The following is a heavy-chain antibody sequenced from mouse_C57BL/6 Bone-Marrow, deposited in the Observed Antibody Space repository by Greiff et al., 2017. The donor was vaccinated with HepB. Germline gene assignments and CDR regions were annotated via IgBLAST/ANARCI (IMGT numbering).Heavy chain of an antibody. J-gene: IGHJ1*03. V-gene: IGHV1-82*01. CDR1: GYAFSSSW. Sequence: VQLVESGPELVKPGASVKISCKASGYAFSSSWMNWVKQRPGKGLEWIGRIYPGDGDTNYNGKFKGKATLTADKSSSTAYMQLSSLTSEDSAVYFCAIYGSSPYWYFDVWGTGTTVTVSS. D-gene: IGHD1-1*01. CDR2: IYPGDGDT. CDR3: AIYGSSPYWYFDV.